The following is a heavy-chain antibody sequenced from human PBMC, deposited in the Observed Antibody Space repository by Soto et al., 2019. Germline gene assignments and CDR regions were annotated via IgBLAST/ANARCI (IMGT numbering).Heavy chain of an antibody. Sequence: PGGSQRLSSTASGGNFRSYDMHWVRQATGKGLEWVSAIGSAGDIYYQGSVKGRFTISRENAKSSFYLQMNSLRAEDTAVYYCAREATHLYDTSGHYWKEIDYWGQGTLVTVSS. D-gene: IGHD3-22*01. J-gene: IGHJ4*02. CDR2: IGSAGDI. CDR1: GGNFRSYD. V-gene: IGHV3-13*01. CDR3: AREATHLYDTSGHYWKEIDY.